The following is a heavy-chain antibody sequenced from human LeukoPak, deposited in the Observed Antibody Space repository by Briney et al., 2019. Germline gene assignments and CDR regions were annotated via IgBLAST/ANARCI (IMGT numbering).Heavy chain of an antibody. CDR2: IYYSGIT. J-gene: IGHJ4*02. CDR1: GESLSGYY. Sequence: SETLSLTCAVYGESLSGYYWSWIRQPPGKGLEWIGSIYYSGITYYNPSLKGRVTISVDTSKNQFSLKLSSVTAADTAVYYCARYDYGEFDYWGQGTLVTVSS. D-gene: IGHD4-17*01. V-gene: IGHV4-34*01. CDR3: ARYDYGEFDY.